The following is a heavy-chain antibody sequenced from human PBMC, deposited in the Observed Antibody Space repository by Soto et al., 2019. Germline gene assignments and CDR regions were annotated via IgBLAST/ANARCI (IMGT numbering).Heavy chain of an antibody. CDR3: ARDGGGYDYNYYYGLDV. J-gene: IGHJ6*02. CDR1: GSTFTGYY. Sequence: VASVKVSCKASGSTFTGYYMNWVRQAPGQGLEWMGWINPNSGGANYAQKFQGWVTMTRDTSINTAYMELSRLRSDDTAVYYCARDGGGYDYNYYYGLDVWGQGTTVTVSS. V-gene: IGHV1-2*04. D-gene: IGHD5-12*01. CDR2: INPNSGGA.